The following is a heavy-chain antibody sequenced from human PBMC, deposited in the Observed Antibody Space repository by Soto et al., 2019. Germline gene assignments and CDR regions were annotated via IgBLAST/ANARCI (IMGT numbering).Heavy chain of an antibody. CDR1: AVTFSNYP. CDR2: VSASGGST. V-gene: IGHV3-23*01. Sequence: PXGSLRLSCTASAVTFSNYPMSWVRQAPGKGLEWVSGVSASGGSTYDADSAKGRFTISRDNSKNTLYLQMNSLRGEDTAVYYCAKGPQYSYGYYFDYWGQGTLVTVSS. J-gene: IGHJ4*02. D-gene: IGHD5-18*01. CDR3: AKGPQYSYGYYFDY.